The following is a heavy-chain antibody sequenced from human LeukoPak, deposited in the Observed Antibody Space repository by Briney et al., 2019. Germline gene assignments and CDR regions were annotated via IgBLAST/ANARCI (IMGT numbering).Heavy chain of an antibody. Sequence: SVKVSCKASGGTFNSYAISWVRQAPGRGLEWMGGIFPIFGTANYAQKFQGRVTITADESTSTPYMELSSLRSEDTAVYYCARADIVVVVAATREDYYYGMDVWGQGTTVTVSS. V-gene: IGHV1-69*13. J-gene: IGHJ6*02. CDR2: IFPIFGTA. CDR3: ARADIVVVVAATREDYYYGMDV. CDR1: GGTFNSYA. D-gene: IGHD2-15*01.